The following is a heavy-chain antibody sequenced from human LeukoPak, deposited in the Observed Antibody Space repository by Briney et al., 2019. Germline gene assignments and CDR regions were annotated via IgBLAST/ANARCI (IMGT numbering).Heavy chain of an antibody. V-gene: IGHV3-21*01. D-gene: IGHD3-10*01. Sequence: SGGSLRLSCAASGLTFSSYSMNWIRQAPGKGLGWVPSISSSSSYINYADSVKGRFTISRDHAKNSLYQQMDSLRTEGTAVYYCARFGASSPRGGYGGSLGAFDIWGQRTMVTVSS. CDR1: GLTFSSYS. J-gene: IGHJ3*02. CDR2: ISSSSSYI. CDR3: ARFGASSPRGGYGGSLGAFDI.